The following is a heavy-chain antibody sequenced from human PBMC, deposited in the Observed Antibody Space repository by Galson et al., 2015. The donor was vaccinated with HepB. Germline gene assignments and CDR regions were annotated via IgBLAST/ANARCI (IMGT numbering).Heavy chain of an antibody. CDR1: GFTFDHYW. CDR3: ARDYYSSGSHDY. Sequence: SLRLSCAASGFTFDHYWMTWVRQAPGRGLEWVANVKQDGRETHYAESVKGRITVSRDNARNSLYLQIDNLSAEDTAVYHCARDYYSSGSHDYWGQGTLVTVSS. D-gene: IGHD3-10*01. V-gene: IGHV3-7*03. CDR2: VKQDGRET. J-gene: IGHJ4*02.